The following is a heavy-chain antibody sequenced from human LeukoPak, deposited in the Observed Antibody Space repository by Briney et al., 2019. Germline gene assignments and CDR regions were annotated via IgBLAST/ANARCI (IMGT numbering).Heavy chain of an antibody. Sequence: ALRLSCAASLFTFSNYWMSWLRQAPGKGLEWVANIKQDGSEKYYLDSLNGRFTISRKNAKKSLYLQMNSMRAEDTAVYYCALHSGYWGPGTLVTVSS. V-gene: IGHV3-7*01. CDR2: IKQDGSEK. J-gene: IGHJ4*02. CDR1: LFTFSNYW. D-gene: IGHD3-10*01. CDR3: ALHSGY.